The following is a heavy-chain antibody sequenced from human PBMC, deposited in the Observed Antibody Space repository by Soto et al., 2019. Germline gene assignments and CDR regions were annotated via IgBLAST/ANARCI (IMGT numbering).Heavy chain of an antibody. CDR1: GGTFSSYA. CDR2: IIPIFRTA. Sequence: QVQLVQSGAEVKKPGSSVKVSCKASGGTFSSYAISWVRQAPGQGLEWMGGIIPIFRTADYAQKFQGRVKITADESTSTAYMELSSLRSEDTGVYYFASVETQRYYYGMDVWGQGTTVTVSS. D-gene: IGHD2-15*01. V-gene: IGHV1-69*12. CDR3: ASVETQRYYYGMDV. J-gene: IGHJ6*02.